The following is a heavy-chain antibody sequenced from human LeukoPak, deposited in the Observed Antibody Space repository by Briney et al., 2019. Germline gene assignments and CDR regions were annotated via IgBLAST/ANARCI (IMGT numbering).Heavy chain of an antibody. Sequence: GGSLRLSCAASGFTFDDYAMHWVRQAPGKGLEWVSGISWNSGSIGYADSVKGRFTISRDNAKNSLYLQMNSLRAEDTALYYCAKSHSSSPLHENWFDPWGQGTLVTVSS. CDR3: AKSHSSSPLHENWFDP. CDR2: ISWNSGSI. V-gene: IGHV3-9*01. J-gene: IGHJ5*02. D-gene: IGHD6-13*01. CDR1: GFTFDDYA.